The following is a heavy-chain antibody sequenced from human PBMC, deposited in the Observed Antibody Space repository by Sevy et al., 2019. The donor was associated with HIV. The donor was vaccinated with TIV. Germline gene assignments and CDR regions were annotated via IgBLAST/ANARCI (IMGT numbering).Heavy chain of an antibody. J-gene: IGHJ6*02. V-gene: IGHV3-33*01. Sequence: GGSLRLSCAASGFTFSSYGMHWVRQAPGKGLEWVAVIWYDGSNKYYADSVKGRFTISRDNSKNTLYLQMNSLRAEDTAVYYCARFQRQGPLGHGMDVWGQGTTVTVSS. CDR1: GFTFSSYG. CDR2: IWYDGSNK. CDR3: ARFQRQGPLGHGMDV.